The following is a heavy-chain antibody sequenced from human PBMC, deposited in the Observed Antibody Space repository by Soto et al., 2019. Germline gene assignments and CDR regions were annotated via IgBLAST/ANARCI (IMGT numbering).Heavy chain of an antibody. Sequence: GGSLRLSCAASGFSFSSYGMTWVRQAPGKGLEWVSAITGGGGKSYYADSVKGRFTISRDNSKNTLYLQMTSLRAEDTAIYYCARDRGSWPYYFDYWGQGTLVTVSS. J-gene: IGHJ4*02. D-gene: IGHD6-13*01. CDR2: ITGGGGKS. CDR1: GFSFSSYG. V-gene: IGHV3-23*01. CDR3: ARDRGSWPYYFDY.